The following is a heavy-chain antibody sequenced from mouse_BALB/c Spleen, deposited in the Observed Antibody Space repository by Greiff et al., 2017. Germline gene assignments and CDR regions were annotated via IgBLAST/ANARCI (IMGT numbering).Heavy chain of an antibody. CDR1: GYTFTSYT. Sequence: QVQLQQSAAELARPGASVKMSCKASGYTFTSYTMHWVKQRPGQGLEWIGYINPSSGYTEYNQKFKDKTTLTADKSSSTAYMQLSSLTSEDSAVYYCARTMIYYYAMDYWGQGTSVTVSS. J-gene: IGHJ4*01. CDR3: ARTMIYYYAMDY. CDR2: INPSSGYT. V-gene: IGHV1-4*02. D-gene: IGHD2-4*01.